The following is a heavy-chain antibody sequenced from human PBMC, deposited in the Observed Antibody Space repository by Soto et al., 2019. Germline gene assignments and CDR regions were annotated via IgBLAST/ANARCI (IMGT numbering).Heavy chain of an antibody. J-gene: IGHJ5*02. Sequence: QVQLVQSGGEVKRPGASVKVSCKTSGYTFSNYGITWVRQAPGQPLEWLGGISLYSDGTNYAQKFQGRVAMTTDTSTPTAYMELSSLSSDDTAVYYCARVVPGAEAWFGPWGQGTLVTVSS. D-gene: IGHD2-2*01. CDR3: ARVVPGAEAWFGP. CDR1: GYTFSNYG. CDR2: ISLYSDGT. V-gene: IGHV1-18*01.